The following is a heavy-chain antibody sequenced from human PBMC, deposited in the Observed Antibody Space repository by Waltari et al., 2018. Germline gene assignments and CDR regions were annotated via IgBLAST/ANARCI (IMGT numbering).Heavy chain of an antibody. V-gene: IGHV1-69*01. J-gene: IGHJ3*02. CDR1: GGTFSSYA. CDR3: AGYYYDSSGYYPYDAFDI. D-gene: IGHD3-22*01. Sequence: QVQLVQSGAEVKKPGSSVKVSCKASGGTFSSYAISWVRQAPGHGLGWMGGIIPIFGTANYAQKFQGRVTITADESTSTAYMELSSLRSEDTAVYYCAGYYYDSSGYYPYDAFDIWGQGTMVTVSS. CDR2: IIPIFGTA.